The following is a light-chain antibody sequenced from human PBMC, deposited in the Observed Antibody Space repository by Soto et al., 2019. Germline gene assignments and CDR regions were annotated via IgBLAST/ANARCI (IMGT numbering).Light chain of an antibody. V-gene: IGKV1-5*01. CDR3: QQYNSEPTWT. J-gene: IGKJ1*01. CDR1: QSISSW. CDR2: DAS. Sequence: DIQMTQSPSTLSASVGDRVTITCRASQSISSWLAWYQQKPGKAPKLLIYDASSLESGVPSRFSGSGSGTEFTLTISSLQPDDVATYDCQQYNSEPTWTFGQATKVEIK.